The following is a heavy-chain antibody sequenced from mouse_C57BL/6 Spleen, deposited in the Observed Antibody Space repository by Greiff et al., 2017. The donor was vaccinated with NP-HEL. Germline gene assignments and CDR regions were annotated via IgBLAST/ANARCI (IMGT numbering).Heavy chain of an antibody. CDR1: GFSLTSYG. J-gene: IGHJ3*01. CDR2: IWSGGST. D-gene: IGHD2-4*01. Sequence: QVQLKQSGPGLVQPSQRLSITCTVSGFSLTSYGVHWVRQSPGKGLEWLGVIWSGGSTDYNAAFISRLSISKDNSKSQVFFKMNSLQADDTAIYYCARNSDYDVFAYWGQGTLVTVSA. CDR3: ARNSDYDVFAY. V-gene: IGHV2-2*01.